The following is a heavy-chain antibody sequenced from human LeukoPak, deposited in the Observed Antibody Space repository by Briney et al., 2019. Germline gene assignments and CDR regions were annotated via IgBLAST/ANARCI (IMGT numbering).Heavy chain of an antibody. CDR1: GCTFTGYY. Sequence: ASVKVSCKASGCTFTGYYMHWMRQAPGQGLEWMGWINPNSGDTNYAQKFQGRVTMTRDTSITTAYMELSRLRSDDTAVYYCARDLAGQYCSSTTYRTFIRDTYFDYWGQGTLVTVSS. CDR2: INPNSGDT. D-gene: IGHD2-2*01. CDR3: ARDLAGQYCSSTTYRTFIRDTYFDY. J-gene: IGHJ4*02. V-gene: IGHV1-2*02.